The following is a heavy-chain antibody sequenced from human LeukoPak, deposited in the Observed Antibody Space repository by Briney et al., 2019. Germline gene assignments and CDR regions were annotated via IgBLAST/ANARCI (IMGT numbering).Heavy chain of an antibody. CDR1: GFTVSNNY. CDR3: AKVRKATENDY. D-gene: IGHD5-12*01. Sequence: PGGSLRLSCAASGFTVSNNYMGWVRQAPGKGLGWVSVIYSGGSTYYADSVKGRFTISRDNSKNTLYLQMNSLRAEDTAVYYCAKVRKATENDYWGQGTLVTVSS. J-gene: IGHJ4*02. V-gene: IGHV3-53*01. CDR2: IYSGGST.